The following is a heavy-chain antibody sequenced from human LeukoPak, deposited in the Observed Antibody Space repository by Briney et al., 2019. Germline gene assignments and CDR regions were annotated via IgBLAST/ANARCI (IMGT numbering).Heavy chain of an antibody. J-gene: IGHJ4*02. Sequence: GGSLRLSCAASGFTFSNYAMSWARQAPGKGLEWVSGIGSSGDGTYYVDSVKGRFTISRDTSKGTLYLQMNSLRVEDTAVYYCAKDRGWERDRYYFDYWGQGTLVTVSS. V-gene: IGHV3-23*01. D-gene: IGHD1-26*01. CDR2: IGSSGDGT. CDR3: AKDRGWERDRYYFDY. CDR1: GFTFSNYA.